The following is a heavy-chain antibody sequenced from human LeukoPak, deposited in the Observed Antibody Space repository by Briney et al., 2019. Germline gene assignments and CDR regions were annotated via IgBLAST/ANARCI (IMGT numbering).Heavy chain of an antibody. CDR2: IYYSGST. CDR3: ARAPDPNFYDRSGFDY. V-gene: IGHV4-59*12. D-gene: IGHD3-22*01. J-gene: IGHJ4*02. Sequence: PSETLSLTCTVSGGSISSSYWSWIRQPPGKGLEWIGYIYYSGSTNNNPSFKSRVAISVDTSKNQFSLKLSSVTAADTAVYYCARAPDPNFYDRSGFDYWGQGTLITVSS. CDR1: GGSISSSY.